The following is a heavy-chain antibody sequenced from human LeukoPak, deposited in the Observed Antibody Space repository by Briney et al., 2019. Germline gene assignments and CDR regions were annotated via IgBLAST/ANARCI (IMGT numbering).Heavy chain of an antibody. D-gene: IGHD6-13*01. V-gene: IGHV4-4*07. Sequence: SETLSLTCTVSGGSISSYYWSWIRQPAGKGLEWIGRIYTSGSTNYNPSLKSRVTMSVDTSKNQFSLKLSSVTAADTAVYYCARDLLSGAAAMFLFDPWGQGTLVTVSS. CDR1: GGSISSYY. CDR2: IYTSGST. J-gene: IGHJ5*02. CDR3: ARDLLSGAAAMFLFDP.